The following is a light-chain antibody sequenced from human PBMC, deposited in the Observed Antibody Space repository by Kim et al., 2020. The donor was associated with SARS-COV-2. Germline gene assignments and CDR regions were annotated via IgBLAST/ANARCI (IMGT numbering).Light chain of an antibody. V-gene: IGKV1-5*01. CDR2: EAS. Sequence: TLSAAVGDRVTITCRASQSISTWLAWYQQKPGKAPKVLIYEASRLQGGVPSRFSGSGYGTEFSLTISSLQPDDFGSYYCQQYSTYSFGQGTKLEI. CDR3: QQYSTYS. J-gene: IGKJ2*03. CDR1: QSISTW.